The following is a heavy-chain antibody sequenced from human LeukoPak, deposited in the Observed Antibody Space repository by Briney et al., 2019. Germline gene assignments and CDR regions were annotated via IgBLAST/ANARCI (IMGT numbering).Heavy chain of an antibody. J-gene: IGHJ6*02. D-gene: IGHD3-3*01. CDR1: GGSISRGGYY. CDR2: IYYSVSA. V-gene: IGHV4-31*01. CDR3: ARDPHTISGTNYYYNGVDV. Sequence: PSETLSLTCTVSGGSISRGGYYWSWIRQHPRRGLEWLVYIYYSVSAYYNPALKGQVTISVDTSKSQFSLKLISVTAADTAVYYCARDPHTISGTNYYYNGVDVWGQGNTAPVSS.